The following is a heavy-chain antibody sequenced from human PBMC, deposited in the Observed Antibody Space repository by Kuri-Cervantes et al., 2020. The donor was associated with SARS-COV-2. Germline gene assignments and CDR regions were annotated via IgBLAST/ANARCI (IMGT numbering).Heavy chain of an antibody. CDR1: GFTFSSYS. CDR2: ISSSSSTI. J-gene: IGHJ6*02. CDR3: ARGGVVAATNYYYYGMDV. V-gene: IGHV3-48*02. D-gene: IGHD2-15*01. Sequence: GESLKISCAASGFTFSSYSMNWVRQAPGKGLEWVSYISSSSSTIYYADSVKGRFTISRDNAKNSLYLQMNSLREEDTAVYYCARGGVVAATNYYYYGMDVWGQGTTVTVSS.